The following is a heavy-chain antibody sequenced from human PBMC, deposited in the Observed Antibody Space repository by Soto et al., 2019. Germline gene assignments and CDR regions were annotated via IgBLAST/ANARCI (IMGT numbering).Heavy chain of an antibody. V-gene: IGHV3-48*01. CDR3: ARVYGIAVAGTLDF. CDR2: ISSGSSTI. J-gene: IGHJ4*02. D-gene: IGHD6-19*01. Sequence: PGGSLRLSCAASGFTFSSYSMNWVRQAPGKGLEWVSYISSGSSTIYYADSVKGRFTISRDNAKNSLYLQMNSLRAEDTAVYYCARVYGIAVAGTLDFWGQGTLVTVSS. CDR1: GFTFSSYS.